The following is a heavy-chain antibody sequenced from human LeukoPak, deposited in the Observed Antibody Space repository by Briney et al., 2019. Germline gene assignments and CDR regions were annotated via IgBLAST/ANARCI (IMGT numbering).Heavy chain of an antibody. CDR1: GGSINSGSYY. CDR2: IHDSGNT. Sequence: PSQTLSLTCAVSGGSINSGSYYWTWIRQHPGKGLEWIGCIHDSGNTDYNPSLKSRLSISLDTSKNHFSLKLNSVTAADTAVYYCARKDSDSSVHSPNNWLDPWGQGTLVTVSS. V-gene: IGHV4-31*11. J-gene: IGHJ5*02. D-gene: IGHD3-22*01. CDR3: ARKDSDSSVHSPNNWLDP.